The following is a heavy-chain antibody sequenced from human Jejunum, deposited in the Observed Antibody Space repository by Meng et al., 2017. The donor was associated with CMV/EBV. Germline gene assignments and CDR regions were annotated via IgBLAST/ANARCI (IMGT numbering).Heavy chain of an antibody. CDR2: INTNTGNP. Sequence: CKASGYTFTSNNLIWVRQAPGQGPEWMGWINTNTGNPTYARDFTGRFVFSSDTSVSTAYLQISSLKAEDTAVYYCARDGLNERYFDHWGQGTLVTVSS. J-gene: IGHJ4*02. V-gene: IGHV7-4-1*02. CDR3: ARDGLNERYFDH. CDR1: GYTFTSNN.